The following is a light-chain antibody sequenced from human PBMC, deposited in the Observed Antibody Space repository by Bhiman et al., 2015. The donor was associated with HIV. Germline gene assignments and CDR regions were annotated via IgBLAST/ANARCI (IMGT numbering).Light chain of an antibody. J-gene: IGLJ2*01. CDR2: GNN. CDR3: AAWDDSLNGYVV. V-gene: IGLV1-50*01. CDR1: SSNIGAGYD. Sequence: QSVLTQPPSVSGAPGQRVTISCTGSSSNIGAGYDVHWYQQLPGTAPKLLIYGNNNRPSGVPDRISGSKSGTSASLAISGLQSEDEAEYYCAAWDDSLNGYVVFGGGTKLTVL.